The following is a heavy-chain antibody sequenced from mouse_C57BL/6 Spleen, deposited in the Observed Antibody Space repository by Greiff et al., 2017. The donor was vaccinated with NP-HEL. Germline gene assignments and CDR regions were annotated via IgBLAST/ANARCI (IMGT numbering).Heavy chain of an antibody. CDR2: IDPEDGDT. V-gene: IGHV14-1*01. Sequence: VQLQQSGAELVRPGASVKLSCTASGFNIKDYYMHWVKQRPEQGLEWIGRIDPEDGDTEYAPKFQGKATMTADTSSNTAYLQLSSLTSEDTAVYYCTTLGYYGSSYGYFDVWGTGTTVTVSS. CDR1: GFNIKDYY. J-gene: IGHJ1*03. CDR3: TTLGYYGSSYGYFDV. D-gene: IGHD1-1*01.